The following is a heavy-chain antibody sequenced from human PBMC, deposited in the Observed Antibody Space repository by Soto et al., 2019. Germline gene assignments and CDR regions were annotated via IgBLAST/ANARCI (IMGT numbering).Heavy chain of an antibody. CDR1: GFTFSKFW. D-gene: IGHD3-3*01. CDR3: ARGLEHYDFWSGYPETASYYYYGMDV. J-gene: IGHJ6*02. Sequence: PGGSLRLSCAASGFTFSKFWMSWVRQAPGKGLEWVANIRQDGSEKYYVDSVKGRFTISRDNSKNTLYLQMNSLRAEDTAVYYCARGLEHYDFWSGYPETASYYYYGMDVWGQGTTVTVSS. V-gene: IGHV3-7*03. CDR2: IRQDGSEK.